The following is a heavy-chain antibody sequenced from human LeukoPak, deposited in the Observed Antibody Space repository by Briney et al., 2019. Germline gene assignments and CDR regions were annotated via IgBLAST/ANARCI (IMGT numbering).Heavy chain of an antibody. D-gene: IGHD3-10*01. V-gene: IGHV4-34*01. CDR1: GGSFIGYY. J-gene: IGHJ4*02. Sequence: PSETLSLTCAVYGGSFIGYYWSWIRQPPGKGLEWIGEINHSGSTNYNPSLKSRVTISVDTSKNQFSLKLSSVTAADTAVYYCARASVWFGELPFDYWGQGTLVTVSS. CDR2: INHSGST. CDR3: ARASVWFGELPFDY.